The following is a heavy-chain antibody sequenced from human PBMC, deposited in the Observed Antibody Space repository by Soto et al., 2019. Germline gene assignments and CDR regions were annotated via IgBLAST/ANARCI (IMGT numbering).Heavy chain of an antibody. Sequence: PGGSLRLSCAASGFTFSSYGMHWVRQAPGKGLEWVAVIWYDGSNKYYADSVEGRFTISRDNSKNTLYLQMNSLGAEDTAVYYCATDAPIAAGGTGSFDYWGQGTLVTVSS. V-gene: IGHV3-33*01. CDR2: IWYDGSNK. J-gene: IGHJ4*02. CDR3: ATDAPIAAGGTGSFDY. D-gene: IGHD6-13*01. CDR1: GFTFSSYG.